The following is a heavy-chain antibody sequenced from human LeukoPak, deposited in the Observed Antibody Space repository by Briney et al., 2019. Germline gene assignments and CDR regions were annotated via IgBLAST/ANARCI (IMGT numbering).Heavy chain of an antibody. V-gene: IGHV3-23*01. Sequence: GGSLRLSCAASGFTFSGYAMSWVRQAPGKGLEWVAAISSSGGSTYYAHPVKGRFTIARDTSKNTLYLRMNSLRAEDTAVYYCAKDSGAMVRGVKRYWGQGTLVTVSS. D-gene: IGHD3-10*01. CDR2: ISSSGGST. J-gene: IGHJ4*02. CDR1: GFTFSGYA. CDR3: AKDSGAMVRGVKRY.